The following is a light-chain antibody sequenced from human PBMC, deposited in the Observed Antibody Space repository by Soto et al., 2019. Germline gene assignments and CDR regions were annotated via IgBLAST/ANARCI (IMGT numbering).Light chain of an antibody. V-gene: IGLV2-11*01. Sequence: QSALTQPRSVSGSPGQSVTISCTGTGSGVGGYDFVSWYQQHPGKAPELMIYDVTKRPSGVPDRFSGSKSGNTASLTISGLQADDEADYYCCSFAGTYTVVFGGGTKLAVL. CDR1: GSGVGGYDF. J-gene: IGLJ2*01. CDR3: CSFAGTYTVV. CDR2: DVT.